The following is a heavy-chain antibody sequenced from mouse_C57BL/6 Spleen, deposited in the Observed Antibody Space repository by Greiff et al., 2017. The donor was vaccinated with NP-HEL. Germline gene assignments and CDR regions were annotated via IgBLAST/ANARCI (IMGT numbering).Heavy chain of an antibody. CDR1: GYTFTDYY. CDR2: INPNNGGT. CDR3: ARYHWRNYAMDY. V-gene: IGHV1-26*01. J-gene: IGHJ4*01. Sequence: EVQLQQSGPELVKPGASVKISCKASGYTFTDYYMNWVKQSHGKSLEWIGDINPNNGGTSYNQKFKGKATLTVDKSSSTAYMELRSLTSEDSAVYYCARYHWRNYAMDYWGQGTSVTVSS.